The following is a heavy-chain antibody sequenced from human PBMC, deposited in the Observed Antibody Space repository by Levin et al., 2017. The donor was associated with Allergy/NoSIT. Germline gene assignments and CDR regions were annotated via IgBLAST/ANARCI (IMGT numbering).Heavy chain of an antibody. CDR1: GGSIRSHY. J-gene: IGHJ5*02. CDR2: IYYSGST. D-gene: IGHD4-17*01. V-gene: IGHV4-59*11. CDR3: ARGVGRLDNGDYNWFDP. Sequence: TSETLSLTCTVSGGSIRSHYWSWIRQPPGKGLEWIGFIYYSGSTNYNPSLKSRVTISLDTSKNQFSLKLSSVSAADTAVYYCARGVGRLDNGDYNWFDPWGQGTLVTVSS.